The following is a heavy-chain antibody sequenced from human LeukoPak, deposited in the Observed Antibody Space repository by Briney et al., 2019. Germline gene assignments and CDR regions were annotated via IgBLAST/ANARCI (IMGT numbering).Heavy chain of an antibody. V-gene: IGHV4-59*11. CDR1: GGSISSHY. CDR2: IYYSGNT. J-gene: IGHJ3*02. Sequence: PSETLSLTCAVSGGSISSHYWSWIRQPPGKGLEWIGYIYYSGNTYYSPSLHSRVTISVDTSKNHFSLKLTSVTAADTAVYYCARLLDNDSSGYPDTFDIWGQGTMVTVSS. CDR3: ARLLDNDSSGYPDTFDI. D-gene: IGHD3-22*01.